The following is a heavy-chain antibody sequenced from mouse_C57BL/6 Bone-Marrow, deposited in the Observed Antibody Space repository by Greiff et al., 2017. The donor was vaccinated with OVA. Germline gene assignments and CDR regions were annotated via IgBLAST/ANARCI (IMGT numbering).Heavy chain of an antibody. CDR2: INPNNGGT. V-gene: IGHV1-18*01. D-gene: IGHD1-1*01. Sequence: VQLQQSGPELVKPGASVKIPCKASGYTFTDYNMDWVKQSPGKSLEWIGDINPNNGGTIYNQKFKGKATLTVDKSSSTAYMELRSLTSEDTAVYYWARWGYYYGSSFYFDYWGQGTTLTVSS. CDR3: ARWGYYYGSSFYFDY. J-gene: IGHJ2*01. CDR1: GYTFTDYN.